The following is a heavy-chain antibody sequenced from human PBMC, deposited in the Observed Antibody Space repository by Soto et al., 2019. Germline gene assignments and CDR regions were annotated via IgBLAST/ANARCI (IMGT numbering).Heavy chain of an antibody. D-gene: IGHD2-2*01. J-gene: IGHJ6*02. Sequence: QVQLVESGGGVVQPGRSLRLSCAASGFTFSSYGMHWVRQAPGKGLEWVAVISYDGSNKYYADSVKGRFTISRDNSKNTLYLQMNSLRAEDTAVYYCAKDLFQVVVVPAALYYYYYGMDVWGQETTVTVSS. CDR2: ISYDGSNK. CDR1: GFTFSSYG. V-gene: IGHV3-30*18. CDR3: AKDLFQVVVVPAALYYYYYGMDV.